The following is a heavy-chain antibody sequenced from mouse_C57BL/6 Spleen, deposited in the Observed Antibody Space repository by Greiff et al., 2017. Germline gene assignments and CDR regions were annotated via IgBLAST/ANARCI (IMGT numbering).Heavy chain of an antibody. CDR1: GYSFTSYY. J-gene: IGHJ2*01. CDR3: ARDGYGSSYEGVDY. Sequence: QVQLQQSGPELVKPGASVKISCKASGYSFTSYYIHWVKQRPGQGLEWIGWIYPGSGNTKYNEKFKGKATLTADTSSSTAYMQLSSLTSEDSAVYYCARDGYGSSYEGVDYWGQGTTLTVSS. CDR2: IYPGSGNT. V-gene: IGHV1-66*01. D-gene: IGHD1-1*01.